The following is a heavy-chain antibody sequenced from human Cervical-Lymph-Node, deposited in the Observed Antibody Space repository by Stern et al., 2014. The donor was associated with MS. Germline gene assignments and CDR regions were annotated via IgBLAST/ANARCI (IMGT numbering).Heavy chain of an antibody. Sequence: VQLVESGAEVKKPGASVKVSCKASSGIFSNSALSWVRQAPGQGLEWMVGIAPIFNTANYAQQFQGRVTITADASTSTAYMELSSLRSEDTAIYYCATSNPYYLYVHHWGQGTLVIVSS. CDR3: ATSNPYYLYVHH. V-gene: IGHV1-69*19. CDR2: IAPIFNTA. D-gene: IGHD2/OR15-2a*01. CDR1: SGIFSNSA. J-gene: IGHJ1*01.